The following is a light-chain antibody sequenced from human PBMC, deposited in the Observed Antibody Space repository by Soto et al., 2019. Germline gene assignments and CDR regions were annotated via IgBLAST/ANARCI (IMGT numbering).Light chain of an antibody. J-gene: IGLJ2*01. Sequence: QSVLTQPPSASGTPGQRVTISCSESSSSIGSNYIYWYQQLPGTAPKLLIYRDSQRPSGVPDRFSGSKSGTSASLAISGLRSEDEADYYCSSYTTSTSFILFGGGTKLTVL. CDR2: RDS. CDR1: SSSIGSNY. CDR3: SSYTTSTSFIL. V-gene: IGLV1-47*01.